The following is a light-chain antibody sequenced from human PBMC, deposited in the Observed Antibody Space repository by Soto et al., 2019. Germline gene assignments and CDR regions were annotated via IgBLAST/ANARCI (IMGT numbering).Light chain of an antibody. Sequence: IVLTQSPGTMPLTPGERANLSCRASQSVSSSYLAWYQQKPGQAPRLLIYSTSNRATGIPDRFSGSGSWTDFTLTISGLEPEDIAVYYCQQYGSSQTFGQGTKVDIK. CDR3: QQYGSSQT. J-gene: IGKJ1*01. V-gene: IGKV3-20*01. CDR1: QSVSSSY. CDR2: STS.